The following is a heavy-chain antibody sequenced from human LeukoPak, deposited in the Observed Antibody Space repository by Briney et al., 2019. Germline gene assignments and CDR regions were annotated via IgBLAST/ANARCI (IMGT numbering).Heavy chain of an antibody. CDR1: GGTFSIYA. CDR3: ARADFSASGVRSAFDI. J-gene: IGHJ3*02. D-gene: IGHD3-3*01. V-gene: IGHV1-69*04. CDR2: IIPILGIA. Sequence: SVTVSFTASGGTFSIYAISWVRQAPGQGLGWVGRIIPILGIANYAQKFQGRVTITADKFTSTAYMELSSLRSEDTAVYYCARADFSASGVRSAFDIWGQGTMVTVSS.